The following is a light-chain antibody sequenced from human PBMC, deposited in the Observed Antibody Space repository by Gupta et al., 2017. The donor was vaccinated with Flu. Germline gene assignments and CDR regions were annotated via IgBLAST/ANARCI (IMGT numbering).Light chain of an antibody. CDR1: HSISSY. CDR3: QQSYGTPLT. V-gene: IGKV1-39*01. Sequence: DRVTITCRASHSISSYLNWYQQKPGTAPKLLIYAASSLQSGVPSRFSGSGSGTDFTLTISSLQPEDFATYYCQQSYGTPLTCGQWTKLAIK. J-gene: IGKJ2*01. CDR2: AAS.